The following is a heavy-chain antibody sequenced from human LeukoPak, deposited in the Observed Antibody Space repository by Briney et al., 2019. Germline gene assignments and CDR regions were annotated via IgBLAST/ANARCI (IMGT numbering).Heavy chain of an antibody. CDR1: GFTFSNYW. CDR3: ARGSYWGGDY. D-gene: IGHD7-27*01. J-gene: IGHJ4*02. CDR2: IKQDGSG. Sequence: PGGSLRLSCAASGFTFSNYWMSWVRQAPGKGLEWVANIKQDGSGNYVDSVEGRFTISRDNAKNSLYLQMNSLRVDDTAVYYCARGSYWGGDYWGQGTLVTVSS. V-gene: IGHV3-7*01.